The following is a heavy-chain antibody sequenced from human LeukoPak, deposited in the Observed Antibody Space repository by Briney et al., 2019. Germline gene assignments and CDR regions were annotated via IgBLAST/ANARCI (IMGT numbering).Heavy chain of an antibody. J-gene: IGHJ4*02. D-gene: IGHD6-13*01. CDR3: ARRIAAAGTDYFDY. V-gene: IGHV4-59*08. CDR1: GGSISSYY. CDR2: IYYSGST. Sequence: PSETLSLTCTVSGGSISSYYWSWIRQPPGKGLEWIGYIYYSGSTNYNHSLKSRVTISVDTSKNQFSLKLSSVTAADTAVYYCARRIAAAGTDYFDYWGQGTLVTVSS.